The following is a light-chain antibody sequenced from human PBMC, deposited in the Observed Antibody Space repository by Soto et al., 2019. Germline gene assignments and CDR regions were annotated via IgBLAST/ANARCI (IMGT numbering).Light chain of an antibody. CDR3: SSYTSSSTDVV. V-gene: IGLV2-14*01. CDR2: DVS. Sequence: QSALTQPASVSVSPGQSITICCTGTSSDVVGYNYVSWYQQHPGKAPKLMIYDVSNRPSGVSNRFSGSKSGNTASLTSSGLQDEDEADYYCSSYTSSSTDVVFGGGTKVTV. CDR1: SSDVVGYNY. J-gene: IGLJ2*01.